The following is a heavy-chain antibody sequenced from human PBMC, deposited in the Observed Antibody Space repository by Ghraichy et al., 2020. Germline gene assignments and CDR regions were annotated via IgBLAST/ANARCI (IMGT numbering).Heavy chain of an antibody. CDR3: ARDHPPAI. V-gene: IGHV4-59*01. Sequence: SETLSLTCTVSGDSISSYYWSWIRQPPGKGLEWIGYMYYTGSTYLHPSLKGRVTLSVDTSKNQFSLKLTSMTAADTAVYYCARDHPPAIWGQGTMVTVSS. CDR2: MYYTGST. CDR1: GDSISSYY. J-gene: IGHJ3*02.